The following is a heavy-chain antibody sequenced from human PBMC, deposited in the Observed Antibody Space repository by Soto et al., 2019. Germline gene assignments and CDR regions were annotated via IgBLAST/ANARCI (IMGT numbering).Heavy chain of an antibody. J-gene: IGHJ6*02. Sequence: GGSLRLSCAASRFNFRSYGMHWVRQAPGKGLEWVAVIWYDGSKTYYTDSVKGRFTISRDNSENTLYLHMNRLRAEDTAVYYCAREPVGDYDLGRNHYNYGMDVWGQGTTVTVSS. D-gene: IGHD4-17*01. CDR1: RFNFRSYG. V-gene: IGHV3-33*01. CDR2: IWYDGSKT. CDR3: AREPVGDYDLGRNHYNYGMDV.